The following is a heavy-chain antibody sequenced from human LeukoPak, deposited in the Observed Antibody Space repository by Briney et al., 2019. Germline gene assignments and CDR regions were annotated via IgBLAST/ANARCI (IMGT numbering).Heavy chain of an antibody. Sequence: PSETLSLTCTVSGGSISSYYWSWIRQPPGKGLEWIGEINHSGSTNYNLSLKSRVTISVDTSKNQFSLKLSSVTAADTAVYYCARSHIVLMVYAIGYYYYGMDVWGQGTTVTVSS. J-gene: IGHJ6*02. CDR3: ARSHIVLMVYAIGYYYYGMDV. CDR2: INHSGST. CDR1: GGSISSYY. V-gene: IGHV4-34*01. D-gene: IGHD2-8*01.